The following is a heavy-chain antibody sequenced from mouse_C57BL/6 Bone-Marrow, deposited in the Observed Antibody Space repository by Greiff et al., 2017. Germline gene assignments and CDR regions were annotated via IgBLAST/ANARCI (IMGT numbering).Heavy chain of an antibody. D-gene: IGHD2-3*01. CDR2: IDPEPGGT. CDR1: GYTFTDYE. CDR3: TRVCYDGYYEGDY. V-gene: IGHV1-15*01. Sequence: QVQLQQSGAELVRPGASVTLSCKASGYTFTDYEMHWVKQTPVHGLEWIGAIDPEPGGTAYNQKFKGKAILTADKSSSTAYMELRSLTSEDSAVYYCTRVCYDGYYEGDYWGQGTTLTVSS. J-gene: IGHJ2*01.